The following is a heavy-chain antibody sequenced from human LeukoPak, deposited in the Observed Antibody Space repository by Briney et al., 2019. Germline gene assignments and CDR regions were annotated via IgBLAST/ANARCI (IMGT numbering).Heavy chain of an antibody. V-gene: IGHV3-43*01. Sequence: GGSLRLSCAASGFTFDDYTMHWVRQAPGKGLEWVFLISWDGGSTYYADSVKGRFTISRDNSKNSLYLQMNSLRTEDTALYYCAKDNGYSSSWYLFDYWGQGTLVTVSS. D-gene: IGHD6-13*01. CDR2: ISWDGGST. CDR3: AKDNGYSSSWYLFDY. J-gene: IGHJ4*02. CDR1: GFTFDDYT.